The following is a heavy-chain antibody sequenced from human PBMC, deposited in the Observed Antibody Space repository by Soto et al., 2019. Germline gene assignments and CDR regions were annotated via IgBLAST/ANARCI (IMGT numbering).Heavy chain of an antibody. V-gene: IGHV1-69*01. CDR2: IIPIFGTA. J-gene: IGHJ5*02. Sequence: VQLVQSGAEAKKPGSSVKVSCKASAGTFSSYAISWVRQAPGQGLEWMGGIIPIFGTANYSQKFQGRVTITADESTSTVYMELSSLRSADTAVLYCARDQCELQRRHWFDPCGKGSLVTVCS. CDR1: AGTFSSYA. CDR3: ARDQCELQRRHWFDP. D-gene: IGHD1-26*01.